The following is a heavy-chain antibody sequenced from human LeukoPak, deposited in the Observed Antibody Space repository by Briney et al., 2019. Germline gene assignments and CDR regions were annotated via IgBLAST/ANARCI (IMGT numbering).Heavy chain of an antibody. J-gene: IGHJ5*02. CDR1: GGSISSGDYY. D-gene: IGHD3-22*01. V-gene: IGHV4-30-4*01. CDR2: MYYSGST. Sequence: PSETLSLTCTVSGGSISSGDYYWSWISQPPGKGLEWIAYMYYSGSTYYNPSLKSRVTMSADTSKSQLSLKLSSVTAADTAVYYCARPYYYDSRIDPWGQGILVTVSS. CDR3: ARPYYYDSRIDP.